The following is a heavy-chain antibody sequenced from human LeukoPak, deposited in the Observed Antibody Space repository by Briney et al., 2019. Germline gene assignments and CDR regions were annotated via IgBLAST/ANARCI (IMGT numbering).Heavy chain of an antibody. CDR1: GFTFSSYS. J-gene: IGHJ5*02. V-gene: IGHV3-48*04. CDR3: ARDGRSNPGYCSGGSCYTRNWFDP. D-gene: IGHD2-15*01. Sequence: GGSLRLSCAASGFTFSSYSMNWVRQAPGKGLEWVSYISSSSSTTYYADSVKGRFTISRDNAKNSLYLQMNSLRAEDTAVYYCARDGRSNPGYCSGGSCYTRNWFDPWGQGTLVTVSS. CDR2: ISSSSSTT.